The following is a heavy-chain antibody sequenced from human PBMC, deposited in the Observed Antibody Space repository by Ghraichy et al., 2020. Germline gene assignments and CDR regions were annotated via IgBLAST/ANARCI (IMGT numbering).Heavy chain of an antibody. CDR3: ASYSRWEQSVY. CDR2: ISGSGGST. V-gene: IGHV3-23*01. D-gene: IGHD1-26*01. CDR1: GFTFSSYA. J-gene: IGHJ4*02. Sequence: GGSLRLSCAASGFTFSSYAMSWVRQAPGKGLEWVSAISGSGGSTYYADSVKGRFTISRDNAKNSLYLQMNSLRAEDTAVYYCASYSRWEQSVYWGQGTLVTVSS.